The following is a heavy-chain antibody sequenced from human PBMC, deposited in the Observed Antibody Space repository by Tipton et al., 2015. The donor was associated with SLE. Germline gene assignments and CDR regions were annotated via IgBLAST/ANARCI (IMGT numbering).Heavy chain of an antibody. CDR3: AREEMIDVIRGTTGAY. J-gene: IGHJ4*02. CDR2: IYYNGGT. D-gene: IGHD1-14*01. CDR1: GGSISSRSYY. V-gene: IGHV4-39*02. Sequence: TLSLTCTVSGGSISSRSYYWGWIRQPPGKGLEWIATIYYNGGTQYNPSLKSRVTISVDTSKNQLSLKLNSVTAADTAVYYCAREEMIDVIRGTTGAYWGQGTLVTVSS.